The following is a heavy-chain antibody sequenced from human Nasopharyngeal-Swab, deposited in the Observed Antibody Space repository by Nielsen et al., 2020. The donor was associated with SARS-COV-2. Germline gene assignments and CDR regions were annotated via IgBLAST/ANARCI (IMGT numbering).Heavy chain of an antibody. CDR2: ISGSDYST. D-gene: IGHD5-12*01. CDR1: GFTFNTYA. Sequence: GEPLKISCAASGFTFNTYAISWVRQAPGKGLEWVSVISGSDYSTKYADSVKGRFTISRDNSKNTVNLQMNSPRAEDTAIYYCAKDRDSGDDSDDYYHYCGMDVWGQGTTVTVSS. V-gene: IGHV3-23*01. CDR3: AKDRDSGDDSDDYYHYCGMDV. J-gene: IGHJ6*02.